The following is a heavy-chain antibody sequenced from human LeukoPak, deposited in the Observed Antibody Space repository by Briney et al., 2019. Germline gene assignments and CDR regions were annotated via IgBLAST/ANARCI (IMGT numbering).Heavy chain of an antibody. Sequence: PGGSLRLSCAASGFSFSSYGMHWVRQAPGKGLEWVAVISYDGSNKYYADSVKGRFTISRDNSKNTLYLQMNSLRAEDTAVYYCAKDPTYYYDSSGYYPFDYWGQGTLVTVSS. CDR3: AKDPTYYYDSSGYYPFDY. D-gene: IGHD3-22*01. CDR1: GFSFSSYG. CDR2: ISYDGSNK. V-gene: IGHV3-30*18. J-gene: IGHJ4*02.